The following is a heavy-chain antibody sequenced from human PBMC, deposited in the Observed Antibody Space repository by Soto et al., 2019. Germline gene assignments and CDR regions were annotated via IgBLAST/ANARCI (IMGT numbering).Heavy chain of an antibody. V-gene: IGHV3-23*01. J-gene: IGHJ4*02. CDR2: IGSGATT. CDR1: GFTFNNYG. CDR3: AKELADRRPFDG. Sequence: GGSLRLSCAASGFTFNNYGMGWVRQAPGKGLEWVSAIGSGATTYYADSVKGRFTISRDNAKNTLFLQMNTLRGDDTALYYCAKELADRRPFDGWGQGVLVTVSS.